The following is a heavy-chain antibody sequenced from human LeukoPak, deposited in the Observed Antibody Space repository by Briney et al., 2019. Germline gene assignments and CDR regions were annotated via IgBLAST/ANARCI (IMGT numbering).Heavy chain of an antibody. J-gene: IGHJ3*02. V-gene: IGHV3-30*18. D-gene: IGHD3-10*01. CDR1: RFTFSTYG. CDR3: AKDLSPLVWFVSGSDAFDI. Sequence: GGSLRLSCAASRFTFSTYGMYWVCQAPGKELDWVAVISYDGSNKYYADSVKGRFTISRDNSKNTLYLQMNSLRPEDTAVYYCAKDLSPLVWFVSGSDAFDIWGQGTMVTVSS. CDR2: ISYDGSNK.